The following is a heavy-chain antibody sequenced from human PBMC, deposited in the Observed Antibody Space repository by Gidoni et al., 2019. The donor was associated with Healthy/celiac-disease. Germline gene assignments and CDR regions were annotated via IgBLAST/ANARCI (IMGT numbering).Heavy chain of an antibody. J-gene: IGHJ6*02. CDR2: IYYSGST. CDR1: GGSTRSYY. CDR3: ARTYGSVSYHFIGMDV. D-gene: IGHD3-10*01. Sequence: QVQLQESGHGLVKPSETLSPTCPVSGGSTRSYYWSWIRQPPGKGLEWIGYIYYSGSTNYNPSLKSQVTISVDTSKNQFSLKLSSVTAADTAVYYCARTYGSVSYHFIGMDVWGQGTTVTVSS. V-gene: IGHV4-59*01.